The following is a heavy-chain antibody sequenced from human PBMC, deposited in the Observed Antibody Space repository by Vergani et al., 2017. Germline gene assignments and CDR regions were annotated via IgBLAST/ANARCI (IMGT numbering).Heavy chain of an antibody. D-gene: IGHD2-2*01. V-gene: IGHV3-23*04. CDR3: AKDGNIVVVPAVTRNAFDI. CDR1: GFTVSSNY. Sequence: EVQLVETGGGLIQPGGSLRLSCAASGFTVSSNYMSWVRQAPGKGLEWVSAISGSGGSTYYADSVKGRFTISRDNSKNTLYLQMNSLRAEDTAVYYCAKDGNIVVVPAVTRNAFDIWGQGTMVTVSS. J-gene: IGHJ3*02. CDR2: ISGSGGST.